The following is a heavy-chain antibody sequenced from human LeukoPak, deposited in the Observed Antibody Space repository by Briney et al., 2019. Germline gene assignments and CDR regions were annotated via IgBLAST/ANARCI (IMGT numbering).Heavy chain of an antibody. V-gene: IGHV4-30-4*08. CDR1: GGSISSGYYY. D-gene: IGHD3-3*01. Sequence: SETLSLTCTVSGGSISSGYYYWSWIRQPPGTGREGSGYIYCSGSTYYNPSLKSRVTTSVDTSKHQFSLKLGSVTAADTAVYYCARDRRSLYDLWSGYYMGGYFDYWGQGTLVTVSS. CDR2: IYCSGST. J-gene: IGHJ4*02. CDR3: ARDRRSLYDLWSGYYMGGYFDY.